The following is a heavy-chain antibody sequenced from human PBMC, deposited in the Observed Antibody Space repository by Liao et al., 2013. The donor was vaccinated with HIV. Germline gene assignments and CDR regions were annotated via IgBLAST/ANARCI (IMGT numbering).Heavy chain of an antibody. V-gene: IGHV4-59*10. J-gene: IGHJ5*02. CDR3: ARSMLLRPNWFDP. D-gene: IGHD2-15*01. CDR2: IYTSGST. Sequence: QVQLQQWGAGLLKPSETLSLTCAVYGGSFSGYYWNWIRQPAGKGLEWIGRIYTSGSTNYNPSLKSRVTISIDTSKNQFSLKLSSVTAADTAVYYCARSMLLRPNWFDPWGQGTLVTVSS. CDR1: GGSFSGYY.